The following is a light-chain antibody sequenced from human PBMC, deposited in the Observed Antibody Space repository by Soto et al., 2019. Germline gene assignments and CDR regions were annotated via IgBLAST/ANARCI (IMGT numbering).Light chain of an antibody. Sequence: MTQSPVTLSVSPGERATLSCRASQFIGSNLAWYQQKPAQPPRLLIYDASTRATGIPARFSGGGSGTEFTLTISSLQSEDFAVYYCQQYYNWPPLTFGGGTKVDIK. CDR2: DAS. J-gene: IGKJ4*01. V-gene: IGKV3-15*01. CDR1: QFIGSN. CDR3: QQYYNWPPLT.